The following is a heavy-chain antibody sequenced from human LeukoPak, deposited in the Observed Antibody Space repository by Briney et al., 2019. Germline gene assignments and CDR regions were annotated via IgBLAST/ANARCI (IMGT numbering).Heavy chain of an antibody. CDR2: ISSSSNYI. D-gene: IGHD6-13*01. J-gene: IGHJ6*02. V-gene: IGHV3-21*01. CDR1: GFTFSSYS. CDR3: ARDADSSSWSMYYYYGMDV. Sequence: PGGSLRLSCAASGFTFSSYSLNWVRQAPGKGLEWVSSISSSSNYIYYADSVKGRFTISRDNAKNSLYLQMNSLRTEDTAVSYCARDADSSSWSMYYYYGMDVWGQGTTVTVSS.